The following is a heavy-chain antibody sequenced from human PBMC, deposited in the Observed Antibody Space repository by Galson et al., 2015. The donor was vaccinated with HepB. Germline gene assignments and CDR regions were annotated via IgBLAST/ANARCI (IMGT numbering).Heavy chain of an antibody. V-gene: IGHV3-15*01. CDR2: IKTKTDGGTT. D-gene: IGHD2-21*01. CDR3: AKGLGLFPRATAFDY. J-gene: IGHJ4*02. CDR1: GFTFSNAW. Sequence: SLRLSCAASGFTFSNAWMSWVRQAPGKGLEWVGRIKTKTDGGTTDYAAPVKGRFTISRDDSKNTLYLQMNSLRAEDTAVYYCAKGLGLFPRATAFDYWGQGTLVTVSS.